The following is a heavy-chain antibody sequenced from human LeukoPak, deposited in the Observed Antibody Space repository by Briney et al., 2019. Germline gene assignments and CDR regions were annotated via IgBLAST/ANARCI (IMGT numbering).Heavy chain of an antibody. CDR2: INHSGST. CDR3: ARLMTTVIPYYYYYGMDV. J-gene: IGHJ6*02. CDR1: GGSFSGYY. D-gene: IGHD4-17*01. V-gene: IGHV4-34*01. Sequence: SETLSLTCAAYGGSFSGYYWSWIRQPPGKGLEWIGEINHSGSTNYNPSLKSRVTIPVDTSKNQFSLKLSSVTAADTAVYYCARLMTTVIPYYYYYGMDVWGQGTTVTVSS.